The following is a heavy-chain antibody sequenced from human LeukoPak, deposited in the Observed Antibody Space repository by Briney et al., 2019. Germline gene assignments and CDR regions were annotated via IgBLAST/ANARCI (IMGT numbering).Heavy chain of an antibody. CDR2: IYYSGST. J-gene: IGHJ4*02. D-gene: IGHD1-1*01. Sequence: SETLSLTCTVSGGSISSSSYYWGWIRQPPGKGLEWIGSIYYSGSTYYNPSLKSRVTISVDTSKNQFSLKLSSVTAADTAVYYCARLLSRTTGTRQIDYWGQGTLVTVSS. CDR3: ARLLSRTTGTRQIDY. CDR1: GGSISSSSYY. V-gene: IGHV4-39*01.